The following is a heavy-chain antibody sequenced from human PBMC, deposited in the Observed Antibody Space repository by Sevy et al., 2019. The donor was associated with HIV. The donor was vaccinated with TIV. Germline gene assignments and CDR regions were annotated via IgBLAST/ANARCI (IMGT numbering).Heavy chain of an antibody. CDR1: GYTFTSYW. CDR3: ARGDYYGSGSPSDYFDY. CDR2: IYPGDSDT. D-gene: IGHD3-10*01. J-gene: IGHJ4*02. V-gene: IGHV5-51*01. Sequence: GDSLKISCKGSGYTFTSYWIGWVRQMPGKGLEWMGIIYPGDSDTRYRPSFQGQVTISADKSISTAYLQWSSLKASDTAMYYCARGDYYGSGSPSDYFDYWGQGTLVTVSS.